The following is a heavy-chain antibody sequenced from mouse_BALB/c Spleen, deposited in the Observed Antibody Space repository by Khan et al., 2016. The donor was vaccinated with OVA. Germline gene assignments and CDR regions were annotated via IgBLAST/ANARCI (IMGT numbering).Heavy chain of an antibody. J-gene: IGHJ3*01. CDR3: ARRDYGSSYPVFAY. D-gene: IGHD1-1*01. CDR2: IYPGSGSI. V-gene: IGHV1-77*01. Sequence: QVQLKESGPELVMPGASVKMSCKASGYSFTDYIITWVKQRTGQGLQWIGEIYPGSGSIYSNEKFKGKATLTADKSSNTAYMQLSSLTSEDSAVYFCARRDYGSSYPVFAYWGQGTLVTVSA. CDR1: GYSFTDYI.